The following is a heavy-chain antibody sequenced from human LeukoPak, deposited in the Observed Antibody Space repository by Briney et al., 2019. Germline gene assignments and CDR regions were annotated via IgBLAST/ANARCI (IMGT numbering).Heavy chain of an antibody. V-gene: IGHV3-30*18. CDR1: GLTFSSYG. CDR3: AKDLLSAAAGTPPGVMDV. J-gene: IGHJ6*02. D-gene: IGHD6-13*01. CDR2: ISYDGSNK. Sequence: GGSLRLSCAASGLTFSSYGMHWVRQAPGKGLEWVAVISYDGSNKYYAESVKGRFTISRDNSKNTLYLQMNSLRAEDTAVYYCAKDLLSAAAGTPPGVMDVWGQGTTVTVSS.